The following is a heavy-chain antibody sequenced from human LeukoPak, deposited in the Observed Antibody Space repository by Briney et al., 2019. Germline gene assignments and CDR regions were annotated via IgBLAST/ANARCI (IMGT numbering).Heavy chain of an antibody. D-gene: IGHD2-15*01. J-gene: IGHJ3*02. Sequence: GSSVKVSCKASGGTFSSYAISWVRQAPGQGLEWMGGIIPIFGTANYAQKFQGRVTITADESTSTAYMELSGLRSEDTAVYYCARAFRGGGRDDDAFNIWGQGTMVAVSS. CDR2: IIPIFGTA. V-gene: IGHV1-69*01. CDR1: GGTFSSYA. CDR3: ARAFRGGGRDDDAFNI.